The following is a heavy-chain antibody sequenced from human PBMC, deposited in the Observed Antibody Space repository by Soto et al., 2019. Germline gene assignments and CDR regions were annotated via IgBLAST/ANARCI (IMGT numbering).Heavy chain of an antibody. Sequence: SVKVSCKASGGTFSSYAIDWVRQAPGQGLEWMGGIIPIFGTAKYAQKFQGRITITADESTNTAYMELRSLRSEDTAVYYCARGVKYDSSGYYYFYWGQGNLVTVSS. CDR3: ARGVKYDSSGYYYFY. J-gene: IGHJ4*02. CDR2: IIPIFGTA. CDR1: GGTFSSYA. D-gene: IGHD3-22*01. V-gene: IGHV1-69*13.